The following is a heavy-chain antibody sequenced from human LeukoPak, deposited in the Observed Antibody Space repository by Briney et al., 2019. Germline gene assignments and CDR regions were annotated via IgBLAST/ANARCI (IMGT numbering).Heavy chain of an antibody. D-gene: IGHD3-10*01. CDR1: GFTFSSYW. J-gene: IGHJ4*02. Sequence: PGGSLRLSCAASGFTFSSYWMSWVRQAPGKGLEWVANIKQDGSEKYYVDSVKGRFTISRDNAKSSLYLQMNSLRAEDTALYYCARDGGAGQFDYWGQGTLVTVSS. V-gene: IGHV3-7*03. CDR3: ARDGGAGQFDY. CDR2: IKQDGSEK.